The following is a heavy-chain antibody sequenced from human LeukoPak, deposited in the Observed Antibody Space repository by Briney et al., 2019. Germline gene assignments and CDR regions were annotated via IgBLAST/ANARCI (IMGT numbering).Heavy chain of an antibody. J-gene: IGHJ4*02. CDR3: AKQLEYCSDGSCYFPY. CDR1: GFTFSSSA. CDR2: ISNNGGYT. V-gene: IGHV3-23*01. Sequence: GGSLRLSCAASGFTFSSSAMSWVRQAPGKGLEWVSAISNNGGYTYYADSVQGRFTISRDNSKSTLCLQMDSLRAEDTAVYYCAKQLEYCSDGSCYFPYWGQGTLVTVSS. D-gene: IGHD2-15*01.